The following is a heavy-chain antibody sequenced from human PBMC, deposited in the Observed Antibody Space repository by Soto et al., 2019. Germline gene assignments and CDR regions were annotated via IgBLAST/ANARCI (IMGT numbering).Heavy chain of an antibody. V-gene: IGHV3-15*07. CDR3: TTALLLYCSSTSCYHYYYGMDV. D-gene: IGHD2-2*01. Sequence: GGSLRLSCAASGFTFSNAWMNWVRQAPGKGLEWVGRIKSKTDGGTTDYAAPVKGRFTISRDDSKNTLYLQMNSLKTEDTAVYYCTTALLLYCSSTSCYHYYYGMDVWGQGTTVTVSS. CDR2: IKSKTDGGTT. CDR1: GFTFSNAW. J-gene: IGHJ6*02.